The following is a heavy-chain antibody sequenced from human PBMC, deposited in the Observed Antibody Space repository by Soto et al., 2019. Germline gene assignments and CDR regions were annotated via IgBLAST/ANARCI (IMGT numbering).Heavy chain of an antibody. CDR3: ARDLITSWYAGMDV. Sequence: GGSLRLSCVASGFAFSDHWMSWVRQAPGQGLEWVANIKKDGTETYYVDSVKGRFSISRDNAKNSVYLQMNSLRAEDTAVYYCARDLITSWYAGMDVRGQGTTVTVSS. D-gene: IGHD6-13*01. CDR1: GFAFSDHW. J-gene: IGHJ6*02. V-gene: IGHV3-7*03. CDR2: IKKDGTET.